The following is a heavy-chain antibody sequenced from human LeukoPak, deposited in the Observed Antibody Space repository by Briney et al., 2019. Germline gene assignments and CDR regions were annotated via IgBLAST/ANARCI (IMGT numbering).Heavy chain of an antibody. D-gene: IGHD2-2*01. V-gene: IGHV4-4*02. Sequence: SGTLSLTCAVSGGSISSSNWWSWVRQPPGKGLEWIGEIYHSGSTNYNPSLKSRVTISVDKSKNQFSLKLSSVTAADTAVYYCARVQLIVVVPAAMHRWFDPWGQGTLVIVSS. CDR2: IYHSGST. CDR1: GGSISSSNW. CDR3: ARVQLIVVVPAAMHRWFDP. J-gene: IGHJ5*02.